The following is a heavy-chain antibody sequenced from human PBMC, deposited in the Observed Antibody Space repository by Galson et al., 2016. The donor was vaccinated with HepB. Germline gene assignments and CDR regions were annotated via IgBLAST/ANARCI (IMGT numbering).Heavy chain of an antibody. CDR2: IIGTSGDT. Sequence: SLRLSCAASGFTFSSHAMSWVRQAPGKGLETVLGIIGTSGDTYYADSVRGRFTISRDNSKYTLYLQMNSLRAEDTAVYYCARAMGFGGPDYGLDVWGQGTTVIVSS. J-gene: IGHJ6*02. CDR1: GFTFSSHA. V-gene: IGHV3-23*01. CDR3: ARAMGFGGPDYGLDV. D-gene: IGHD3-10*01.